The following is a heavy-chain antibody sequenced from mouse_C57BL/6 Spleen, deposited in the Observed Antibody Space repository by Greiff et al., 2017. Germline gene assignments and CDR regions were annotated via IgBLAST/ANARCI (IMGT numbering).Heavy chain of an antibody. Sequence: VQLQQSGAELVKPGASVKMSCKASGYTFTSYWLTWVKQRPGQGLEWIGDIYPGSGSTNYNEKFKSKATLTVDTSSSTAYMQLSSLTSEDSAVYYCARTITTVVARYFDYWGQGTTLTVSS. J-gene: IGHJ2*01. V-gene: IGHV1-55*01. CDR2: IYPGSGST. CDR3: ARTITTVVARYFDY. D-gene: IGHD1-1*01. CDR1: GYTFTSYW.